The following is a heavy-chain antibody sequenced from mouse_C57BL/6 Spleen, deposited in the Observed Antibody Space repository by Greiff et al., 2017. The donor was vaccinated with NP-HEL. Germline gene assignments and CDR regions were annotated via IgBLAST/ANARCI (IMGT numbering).Heavy chain of an antibody. CDR3: ARSGRYAMDY. Sequence: VQLQQSGAELVKPGASVKLSCTASGFNIKDYYMHWVKQRTEQGLEWIGRIDPEDGETKYDPKFQGKATMTADTSSTTAYLHLSSLTSEDTAVYYCARSGRYAMDYWGQGTSVTVSS. J-gene: IGHJ4*01. CDR2: IDPEDGET. CDR1: GFNIKDYY. V-gene: IGHV14-2*01.